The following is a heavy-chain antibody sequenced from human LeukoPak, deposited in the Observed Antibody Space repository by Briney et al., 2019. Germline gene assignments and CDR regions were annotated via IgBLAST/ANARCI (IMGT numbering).Heavy chain of an antibody. Sequence: GGSLRLSCAASRFTFSSFGMSWVRQAPGKGLEWVANIKQDGSEKYYVDSVKGRFTISRDNAKNSLYLQMNSLRAEDTAVSYCARVGGGRHKLTTIDYWGQGTLVTVSS. CDR1: RFTFSSFG. CDR3: ARVGGGRHKLTTIDY. D-gene: IGHD2-15*01. CDR2: IKQDGSEK. V-gene: IGHV3-7*03. J-gene: IGHJ4*02.